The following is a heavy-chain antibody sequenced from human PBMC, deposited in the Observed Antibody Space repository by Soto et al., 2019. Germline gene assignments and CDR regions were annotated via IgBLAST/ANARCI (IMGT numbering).Heavy chain of an antibody. CDR1: GYSFTSYW. CDR3: ATSRYCSGGSCPGGYYYYGMDV. V-gene: IGHV5-51*01. D-gene: IGHD2-15*01. J-gene: IGHJ6*02. CDR2: IYPGDSDT. Sequence: GESLKISCKGSGYSFTSYWIGWVRQMPGKGLEWMGIIYPGDSDTRYSPSFQGQVTISADKSISTAYLQWGSLKASDTAMYYCATSRYCSGGSCPGGYYYYGMDVWGQGTTVTVSS.